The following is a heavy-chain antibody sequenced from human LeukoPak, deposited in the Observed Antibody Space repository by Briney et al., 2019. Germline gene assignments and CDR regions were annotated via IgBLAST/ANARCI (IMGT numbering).Heavy chain of an antibody. CDR2: ISSSSSTI. J-gene: IGHJ5*02. CDR1: GFTFSSYS. V-gene: IGHV3-48*01. CDR3: ARGGVHPRNWFDP. D-gene: IGHD1-1*01. Sequence: GGSLRLSCAASGFTFSSYSMNWVRQAPGKGLEWVSYISSSSSTIYYADSVKGRFTISRDNAKNSLYLQMSSLRAEDTAVYYCARGGVHPRNWFDPWGQGTLVTVSS.